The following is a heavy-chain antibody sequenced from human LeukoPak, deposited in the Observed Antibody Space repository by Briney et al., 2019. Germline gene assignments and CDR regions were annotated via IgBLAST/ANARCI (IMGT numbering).Heavy chain of an antibody. CDR2: IKQDGSEK. Sequence: GGSLRLSCAASGFTFSSYWMSWVRQAPGKGLEWVANIKQDGSEKYYADSVKGRFTISRDNAKNSLYLQMNSLRAEDTAVYYCARSYYYDSSGYYYFFDYWGQGTLVTVSS. V-gene: IGHV3-7*01. D-gene: IGHD3-22*01. CDR3: ARSYYYDSSGYYYFFDY. CDR1: GFTFSSYW. J-gene: IGHJ4*02.